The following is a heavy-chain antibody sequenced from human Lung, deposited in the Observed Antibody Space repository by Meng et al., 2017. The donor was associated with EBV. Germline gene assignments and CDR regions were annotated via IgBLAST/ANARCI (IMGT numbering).Heavy chain of an antibody. CDR3: ARAIGIVATTVGFDY. CDR1: GCSISSGNW. Sequence: QDSGLVLGTPSGTLALTCSASGCSISSGNWWSWVRQPPGKGLEWIGEIYHSGSTNYNPSLKSRVTISVDKSKNQFSLKLSSVTAADTAVYYCARAIGIVATTVGFDYWGQGTLVTVSS. CDR2: IYHSGST. D-gene: IGHD5-12*01. J-gene: IGHJ4*02. V-gene: IGHV4-4*02.